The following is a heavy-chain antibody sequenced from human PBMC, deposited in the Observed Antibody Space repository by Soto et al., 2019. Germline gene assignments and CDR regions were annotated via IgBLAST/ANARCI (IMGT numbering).Heavy chain of an antibody. D-gene: IGHD3-10*01. J-gene: IGHJ4*02. V-gene: IGHV4-39*01. Sequence: QLQLQESGPGLVKPAETLSLTCSVSGVSLDSSVYNWDWIRQTAGKGLEWLGSFYYSGDTDYNPSLKRRVIISADMSKNQLSLRLTSVAASDTAIYYCARHERPRDSYFNAGRRPYFFDKWGWGTAVTVSP. CDR2: FYYSGDT. CDR3: ARHERPRDSYFNAGRRPYFFDK. CDR1: GVSLDSSVYN.